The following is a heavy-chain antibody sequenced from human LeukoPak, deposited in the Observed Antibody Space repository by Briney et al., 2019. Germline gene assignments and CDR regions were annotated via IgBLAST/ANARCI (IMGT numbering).Heavy chain of an antibody. CDR1: GFTFSAFW. CDR3: ARGLVHDTSGYYPDY. D-gene: IGHD3-22*01. CDR2: INSDGSST. V-gene: IGHV3-74*01. Sequence: PGGSLRLSCAASGFTFSAFWMHWVRQAPGKGLVWVSRINSDGSSTTYADSVKGRFTVSRDNAKNTLYLQMDSLRAEDSAVYYCARGLVHDTSGYYPDYWGQGILVTVSS. J-gene: IGHJ4*02.